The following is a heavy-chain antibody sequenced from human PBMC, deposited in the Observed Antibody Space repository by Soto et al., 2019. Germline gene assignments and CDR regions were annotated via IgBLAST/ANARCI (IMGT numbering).Heavy chain of an antibody. J-gene: IGHJ4*02. V-gene: IGHV3-48*02. D-gene: IGHD4-17*01. Sequence: GGSLRLSCAASGFTFSSYSMNWVRQAPGKGLEWVSYISSSSSTIYYADSVKGRFTISRDNAKNSLYLQMNSLRDEDTAVYYCARDHPKLRWRVYFDFWGQGTLVTVSS. CDR2: ISSSSSTI. CDR1: GFTFSSYS. CDR3: ARDHPKLRWRVYFDF.